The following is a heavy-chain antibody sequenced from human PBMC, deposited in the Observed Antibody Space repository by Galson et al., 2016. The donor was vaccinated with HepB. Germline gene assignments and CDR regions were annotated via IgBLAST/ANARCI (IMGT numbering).Heavy chain of an antibody. CDR3: ARTPGDTLVRGIIITGSYYFDY. D-gene: IGHD3-10*01. V-gene: IGHV3-33*01. CDR1: GFTFSDYG. J-gene: IGHJ4*02. Sequence: SLRLSCAASGFTFSDYGMHWVRQAPGKGLEWVAVIWYDGSNKYYADSVKGRFTISRDNSKNTLYLQMNSLRAEDKDVYYCARTPGDTLVRGIIITGSYYFDYWGQGTLVTVSS. CDR2: IWYDGSNK.